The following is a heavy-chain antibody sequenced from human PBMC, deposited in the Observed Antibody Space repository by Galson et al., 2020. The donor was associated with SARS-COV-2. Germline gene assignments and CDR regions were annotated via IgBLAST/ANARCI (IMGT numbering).Heavy chain of an antibody. Sequence: ASVKVSCKVSGNTLTELSMHWVRQAPGKGREWMGGFDPEDGETIYAQKFQGRVTMTEDTSTNTAYMELSSLRSEDTAVYYCATDPRRGSGWYRIDYWGQGTLVTVSS. CDR1: GNTLTELS. D-gene: IGHD6-19*01. CDR2: FDPEDGET. V-gene: IGHV1-24*01. J-gene: IGHJ4*02. CDR3: ATDPRRGSGWYRIDY.